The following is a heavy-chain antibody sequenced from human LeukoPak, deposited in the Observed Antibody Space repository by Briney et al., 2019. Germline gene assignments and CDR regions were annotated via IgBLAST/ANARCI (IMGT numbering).Heavy chain of an antibody. CDR2: IYTSGST. CDR1: GGSISSYY. D-gene: IGHD2-2*02. Sequence: PSETLSLTCTVSGGSISSYYWSWIRQPAGKGLEWIGRIYTSGSTNYNPSLKSRVTMSVDTSKNQFSLKLSSVTAADTAVYYCAREIADDCSSTCCYTYFAYWGQGTLVTVSS. CDR3: AREIADDCSSTCCYTYFAY. J-gene: IGHJ4*02. V-gene: IGHV4-4*07.